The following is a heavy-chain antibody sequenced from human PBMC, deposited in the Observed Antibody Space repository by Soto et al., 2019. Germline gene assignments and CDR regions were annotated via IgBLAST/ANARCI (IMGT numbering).Heavy chain of an antibody. J-gene: IGHJ6*02. V-gene: IGHV2-5*01. CDR3: AHTSARFGELLGYYYYYGMDV. D-gene: IGHD3-10*01. Sequence: SGPTLVKPTQTLTLTCTFSGFSLSTSGVGVGWIRQPPGKALEWLALIYWNDDKRYSPSQKSRLTITKDTSKNQVVLTMTNMDPVDTATYYCAHTSARFGELLGYYYYYGMDVWGQGTTVTVSS. CDR2: IYWNDDK. CDR1: GFSLSTSGVG.